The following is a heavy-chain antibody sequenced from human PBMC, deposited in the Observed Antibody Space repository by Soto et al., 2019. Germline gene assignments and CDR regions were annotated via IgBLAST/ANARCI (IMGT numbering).Heavy chain of an antibody. Sequence: QVQLHESGPGLVKTSQTLSLTCTVSGCSFSSGDYYWSWIRQPPGKGLEWIGYIYYSGGTYYNTSLKRKVTISVDTSENHFALNLISVTAAYTVGYYWASNSYGYTFYDYWCQGTLVTVSS. D-gene: IGHD5-18*01. CDR3: ASNSYGYTFYDY. V-gene: IGHV4-30-4*01. CDR2: IYYSGGT. CDR1: GCSFSSGDYY. J-gene: IGHJ4*02.